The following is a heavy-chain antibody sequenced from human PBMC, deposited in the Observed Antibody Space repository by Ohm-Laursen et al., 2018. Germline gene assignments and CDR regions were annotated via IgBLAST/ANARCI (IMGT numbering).Heavy chain of an antibody. J-gene: IGHJ4*02. CDR3: AKDHGEDIVVVTAPGLFDY. Sequence: SLRLSCAASGFNFNIFAMSWVRQAPGKGLECVSSISSSGGNTFYADSAKGRFIISRDNSRKTLYLEVNSLRAEDTAVYYCAKDHGEDIVVVTAPGLFDYWGQGTLVTVSS. V-gene: IGHV3-23*01. CDR2: ISSSGGNT. D-gene: IGHD2-21*02. CDR1: GFNFNIFA.